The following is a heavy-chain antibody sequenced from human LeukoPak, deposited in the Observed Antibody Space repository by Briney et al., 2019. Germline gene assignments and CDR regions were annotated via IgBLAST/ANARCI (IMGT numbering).Heavy chain of an antibody. CDR2: TYYRSKWYN. CDR1: GXSVSSNSAS. CDR3: ARGFPRYFDL. J-gene: IGHJ2*01. V-gene: IGHV6-1*01. Sequence: SETLSLTCAISGXSVSSNSASWNWIRQSPSRGLESLVRTYYRSKWYNDYAVYVKSRININPDTSKNQCSLQLNSVTPEDTAVYYCARGFPRYFDLWGRGTMVTVSS. D-gene: IGHD2-21*01.